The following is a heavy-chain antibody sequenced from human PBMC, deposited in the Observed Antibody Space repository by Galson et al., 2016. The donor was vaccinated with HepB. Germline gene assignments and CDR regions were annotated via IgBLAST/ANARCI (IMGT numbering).Heavy chain of an antibody. CDR2: IIPIYGAA. J-gene: IGHJ6*02. CDR3: ARDLLTFGVPTPIHNGMDV. D-gene: IGHD3-16*01. V-gene: IGHV1-69*13. CDR1: GGTFSNYA. Sequence: SVKVSCNASGGTFSNYAISWVRQAPGQGLEWMGGIIPIYGAANYAQKFQGRVTITADESTSTAYMEMSSLRSEDTAMYYCARDLLTFGVPTPIHNGMDVWGQGTTVTVSS.